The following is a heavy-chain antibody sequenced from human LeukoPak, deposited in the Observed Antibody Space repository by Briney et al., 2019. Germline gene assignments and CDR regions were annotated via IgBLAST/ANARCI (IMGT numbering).Heavy chain of an antibody. J-gene: IGHJ4*02. V-gene: IGHV4-59*01. CDR2: IYYSGST. D-gene: IGHD3-10*01. Sequence: SETLPLTCTVSGGSISSYYWSWIRQPPGKGLEWIGYIYYSGSTNYNPSLKSRVTISVDTSKNQFSLKLSSVTAAVTVVYYCARSMVRGVIFKWGQGTLVTVSS. CDR3: ARSMVRGVIFK. CDR1: GGSISSYY.